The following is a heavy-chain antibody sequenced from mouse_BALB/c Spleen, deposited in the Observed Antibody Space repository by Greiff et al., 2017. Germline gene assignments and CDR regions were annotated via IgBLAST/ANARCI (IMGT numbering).Heavy chain of an antibody. Sequence: QVQLQQSGAELVMPGASVKMSCKASGYTFTDYWMHWVKQRPGQGLEWIGAIDTSDSYTSYNQKFKGKATLTVDESSSTAYMQLSSLTSEDSAVYYCARGDGNYVKVWFAYWGQGTLVTVSA. CDR1: GYTFTDYW. D-gene: IGHD2-1*01. J-gene: IGHJ3*01. CDR2: IDTSDSYT. CDR3: ARGDGNYVKVWFAY. V-gene: IGHV1-69*01.